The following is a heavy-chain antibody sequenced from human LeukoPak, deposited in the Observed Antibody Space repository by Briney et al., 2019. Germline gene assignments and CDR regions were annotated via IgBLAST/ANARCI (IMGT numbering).Heavy chain of an antibody. Sequence: PGGSLRLSCAASGFTFSSYWMSWVRQAPGKGLEWVANIKQDGSEKYYVDSVKGRFTISRDNAKNSLYLQMNSLRAEDTAVYYCARVPKRITMIVVVITYFDYWGQGTLVTVSS. J-gene: IGHJ4*02. CDR3: ARVPKRITMIVVVITYFDY. V-gene: IGHV3-7*01. CDR2: IKQDGSEK. D-gene: IGHD3-22*01. CDR1: GFTFSSYW.